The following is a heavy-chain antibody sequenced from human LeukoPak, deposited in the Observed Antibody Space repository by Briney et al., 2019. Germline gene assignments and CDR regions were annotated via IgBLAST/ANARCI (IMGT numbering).Heavy chain of an antibody. CDR1: GGSISSSSYY. CDR2: IYCSGST. V-gene: IGHV4-39*07. Sequence: ETLSLTCTVSGGSISSSSYYWGWIRQPPGKGLEWIGSIYCSGSTYYNPSLKSRVTISVDTSKNQFSLKLSSVTAADTAVYYCARCGGSDDIVVVVAATKAFDIWGQGTMVTVSS. J-gene: IGHJ3*02. D-gene: IGHD2-15*01. CDR3: ARCGGSDDIVVVVAATKAFDI.